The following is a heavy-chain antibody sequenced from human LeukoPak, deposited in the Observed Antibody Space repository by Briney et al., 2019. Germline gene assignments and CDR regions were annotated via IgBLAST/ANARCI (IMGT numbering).Heavy chain of an antibody. D-gene: IGHD3-10*01. CDR2: IYSSGST. CDR1: GGSISSYY. J-gene: IGHJ5*02. V-gene: IGHV4-59*08. CDR3: ARQGTYGPLDL. Sequence: SETLSLTCTVSGGSISSYYWSWIRQPAGKGLEWIGYIYSSGSTNYNPSLKSRVTMSVDTSKNQFSLKVSSVTAADTAVYYCARQGTYGPLDLWGQGTLVTVSS.